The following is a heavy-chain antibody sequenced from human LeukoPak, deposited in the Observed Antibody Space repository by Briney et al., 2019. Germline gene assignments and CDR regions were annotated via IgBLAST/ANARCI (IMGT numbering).Heavy chain of an antibody. CDR3: AKDDGSGSYNNFDY. J-gene: IGHJ4*02. V-gene: IGHV3-43D*03. CDR1: GFTFDDYA. CDR2: ISWDGGST. D-gene: IGHD3-10*01. Sequence: PGGSLRLSCAASGFTFDDYAMHWVRQAPGKGLEWVSLISWDGGSTYYADSVKGRFTISRDNSENSLYLQMNSLRAEDTALYYCAKDDGSGSYNNFDYWGQGTLVTVSS.